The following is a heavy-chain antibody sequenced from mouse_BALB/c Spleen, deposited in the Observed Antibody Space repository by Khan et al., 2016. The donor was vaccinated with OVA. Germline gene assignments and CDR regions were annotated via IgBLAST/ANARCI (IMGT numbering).Heavy chain of an antibody. CDR2: LWAGGST. CDR3: ARAFYNGAWFDY. V-gene: IGHV2-9*02. J-gene: IGHJ3*01. Sequence: QVQLKESGPGLVAPSQTLSITCTVSGFSLSNYGIHWVRQSPGKGLEWLGVLWAGGSTNHNSALMSRLSISKDNSKSQVFLKMNSLQTDDTAMYYCARAFYNGAWFDYWGQGTLVTVSA. CDR1: GFSLSNYG. D-gene: IGHD1-3*01.